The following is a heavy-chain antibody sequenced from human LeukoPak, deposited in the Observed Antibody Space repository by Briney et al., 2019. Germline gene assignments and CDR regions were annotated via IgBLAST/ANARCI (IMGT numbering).Heavy chain of an antibody. Sequence: GASVKVSCKASGYTFTGYYMHWVRQAPGQGLEWMGWINPNSGGTNYAQKFQGRVTMTRDTSISTAYMELSRLRSDDTAVYYCARRYYYDSSGSVFDYWGQGTLVTVSS. D-gene: IGHD3-22*01. J-gene: IGHJ4*02. V-gene: IGHV1-2*02. CDR2: INPNSGGT. CDR3: ARRYYYDSSGSVFDY. CDR1: GYTFTGYY.